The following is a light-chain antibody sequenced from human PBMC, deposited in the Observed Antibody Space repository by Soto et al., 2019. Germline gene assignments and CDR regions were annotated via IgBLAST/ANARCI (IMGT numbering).Light chain of an antibody. CDR1: QSVSSN. Sequence: EIVMTQSPATLSVSPGERATLSCRASQSVSSNLAWYQQKPGQAPRLLIYGASTRTNGIRARFSGSGSGTEVTITISSLQSEDFAVYSCQQYNNWPLSFGGGTKVEVK. CDR3: QQYNNWPLS. V-gene: IGKV3-15*01. CDR2: GAS. J-gene: IGKJ4*01.